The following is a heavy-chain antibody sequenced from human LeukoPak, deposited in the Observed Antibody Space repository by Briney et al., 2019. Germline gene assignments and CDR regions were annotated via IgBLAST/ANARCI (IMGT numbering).Heavy chain of an antibody. CDR3: AKDRPENY. J-gene: IGHJ4*02. CDR2: ISGSTGRI. Sequence: GGSLRLSCAASGLTFSSYAMSWVRQAPGKGLEWVSAISGSTGRIYYADSVKGRFTISRDNSKNTLYLQMSSLRAEDTAVYYCAKDRPENYWGQGTLVTVSS. D-gene: IGHD1-14*01. CDR1: GLTFSSYA. V-gene: IGHV3-23*01.